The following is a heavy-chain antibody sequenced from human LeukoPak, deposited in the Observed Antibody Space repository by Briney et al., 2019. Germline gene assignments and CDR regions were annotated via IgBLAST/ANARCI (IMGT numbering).Heavy chain of an antibody. Sequence: GGSLRLSCAASGFTFSSYGMHWVRQAPGKGLGWVAVISYDGSNKYYADSVKGRFTISRDNSKNTLYLQMNSLRAEDTAVYYCAKDPLLRYFDWSLYYFDYWGQGTLVTVSS. CDR1: GFTFSSYG. CDR3: AKDPLLRYFDWSLYYFDY. V-gene: IGHV3-30*18. J-gene: IGHJ4*02. D-gene: IGHD3-9*01. CDR2: ISYDGSNK.